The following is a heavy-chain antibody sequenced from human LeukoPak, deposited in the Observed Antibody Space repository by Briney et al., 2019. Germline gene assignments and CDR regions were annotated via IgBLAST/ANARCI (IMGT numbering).Heavy chain of an antibody. J-gene: IGHJ4*02. D-gene: IGHD5-18*01. CDR3: ARVKGLGYSYVFFDS. CDR2: IYHSGST. V-gene: IGHV4-4*02. CDR1: GGSISSSNW. Sequence: SETLSLTCAVSGGSISSSNWWSWVRQPPGKGLEWIGEIYHSGSTNYNPSLKSRVTISVDKSKNQFSLKLSSVTAADTAVYYCARVKGLGYSYVFFDSWGQGTLVTVSS.